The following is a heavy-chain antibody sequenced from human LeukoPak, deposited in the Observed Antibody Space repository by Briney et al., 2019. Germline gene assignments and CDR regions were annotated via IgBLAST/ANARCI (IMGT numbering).Heavy chain of an antibody. D-gene: IGHD2-2*01. V-gene: IGHV3-23*01. CDR2: IIGGAGST. CDR1: GFPFSSHG. Sequence: GGSLRLSCAASGFPFSSHGMSWVRQAPGKGLEWVSGIIGGAGSTYYADSVKGRFTISGDNSKNTLSLQMNSLRAEDTAVYYCAHGAMYQLDYWGQGTLVIVSS. J-gene: IGHJ4*02. CDR3: AHGAMYQLDY.